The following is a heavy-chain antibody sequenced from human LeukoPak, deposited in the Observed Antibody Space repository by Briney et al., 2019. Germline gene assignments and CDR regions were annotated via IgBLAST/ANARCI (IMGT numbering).Heavy chain of an antibody. CDR2: ISYDGSNK. CDR3: ARGTSYHYYGMDV. V-gene: IGHV3-30-3*01. CDR1: GFTFSNYA. J-gene: IGHJ6*02. Sequence: GRSLRLSCAASGFTFSNYAMHWVRQAPGKGLEWVAAISYDGSNKYYADSVKGRITISRDNSKNTLYLQVNSLRAEDTAVYCCARGTSYHYYGMDVWGQGTTVTVSS. D-gene: IGHD3-3*01.